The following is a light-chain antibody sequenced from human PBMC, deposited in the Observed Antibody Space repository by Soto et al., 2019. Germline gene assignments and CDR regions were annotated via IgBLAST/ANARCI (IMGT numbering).Light chain of an antibody. CDR3: SSHAGNNNFV. Sequence: QSVLTQPPSASGSPGQSVTISCTGTSSDVGNYNYVSWYQQHPGKAPKLMIYEVTKRPSGVPDRFSGSKSGNTASLTVSGLQAEDEADYYCSSHAGNNNFVFGTGTKVTVL. CDR2: EVT. J-gene: IGLJ1*01. CDR1: SSDVGNYNY. V-gene: IGLV2-8*01.